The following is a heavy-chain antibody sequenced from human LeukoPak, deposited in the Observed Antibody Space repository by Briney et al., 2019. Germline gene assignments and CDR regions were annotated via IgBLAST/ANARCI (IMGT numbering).Heavy chain of an antibody. J-gene: IGHJ4*02. CDR3: ARHFWSGYFYYFDY. V-gene: IGHV4-38-2*02. Sequence: SETLSLTCTVSDYSISSGYYWGWIRQPPGKGLEWIGSIYHSGSTYYNPSLKSRVTISVDTSKNQFSLKLSSVTAADTAVYYCARHFWSGYFYYFDYWGQGTLVTVSS. CDR2: IYHSGST. CDR1: DYSISSGYY. D-gene: IGHD3-3*02.